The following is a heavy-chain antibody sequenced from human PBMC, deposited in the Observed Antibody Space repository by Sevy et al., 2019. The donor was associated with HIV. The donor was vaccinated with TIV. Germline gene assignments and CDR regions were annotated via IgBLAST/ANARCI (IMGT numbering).Heavy chain of an antibody. J-gene: IGHJ6*02. Sequence: ASVKVSCKASGYMFTDYYIHWVRQAPGQGLEWMAWINPNSGVTNYAQRFQGEVTVTRDTSISTAYMEVSRLRSNDTVIYYCARLTTQPTSDLYGMDVWGQGTTVTVSS. V-gene: IGHV1-2*02. CDR1: GYMFTDYY. CDR3: ARLTTQPTSDLYGMDV. CDR2: INPNSGVT. D-gene: IGHD4-17*01.